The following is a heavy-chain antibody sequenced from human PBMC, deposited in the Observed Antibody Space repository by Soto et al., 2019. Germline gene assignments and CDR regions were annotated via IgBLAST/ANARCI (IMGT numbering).Heavy chain of an antibody. Sequence: GGSLRLSCAASGFTFSSYGMHWVRQAPGKGLEWVAVIRGDGGSTYYADSVKGRFTISRDNSKNTLYLQMNSLRAEDTAVYYCAKDGILHYYYGSGSYSYYFDYWGQGTLVTVSS. CDR3: AKDGILHYYYGSGSYSYYFDY. CDR1: GFTFSSYG. D-gene: IGHD3-10*01. V-gene: IGHV3-33*06. CDR2: IRGDGGST. J-gene: IGHJ4*02.